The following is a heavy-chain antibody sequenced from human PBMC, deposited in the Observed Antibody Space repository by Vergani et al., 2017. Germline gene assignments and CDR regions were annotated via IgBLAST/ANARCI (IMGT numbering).Heavy chain of an antibody. CDR3: AKDYNIMGALHY. V-gene: IGHV3-23*04. CDR1: GFTFTNFA. CDR2: ISGSGGFT. Sequence: EVQLVESGGGLVQPGRSLRLSCAASGFTFTNFAMTWVRQAPGEGLEWVSGISGSGGFTYYADSVKGRFTISRDNSKNTMFLQMNNLRAEDTAVYYCAKDYNIMGALHYWGQGTLVAVSS. J-gene: IGHJ4*02. D-gene: IGHD5-12*01.